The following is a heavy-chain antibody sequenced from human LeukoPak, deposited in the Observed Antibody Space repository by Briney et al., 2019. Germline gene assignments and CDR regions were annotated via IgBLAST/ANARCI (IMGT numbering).Heavy chain of an antibody. J-gene: IGHJ3*02. D-gene: IGHD2-8*02. CDR1: GFTFTPSA. V-gene: IGHV1-58*01. Sequence: SVKVSCKASGFTFTPSAVEWVRQARGQRLEWIGRIVVGSGNTDHAQKFQGRLTITRDISTSTAYMELSSLTSDDTAVYYCAAVPNANAWYWDDAFDIWGQGTMVTVSS. CDR2: IVVGSGNT. CDR3: AAVPNANAWYWDDAFDI.